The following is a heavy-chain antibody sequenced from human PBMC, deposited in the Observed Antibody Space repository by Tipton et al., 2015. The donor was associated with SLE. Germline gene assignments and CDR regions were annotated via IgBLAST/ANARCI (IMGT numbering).Heavy chain of an antibody. CDR1: GDSISSYY. CDR3: ARENFGGLDY. D-gene: IGHD4-23*01. J-gene: IGHJ4*02. Sequence: TLSLTCTVSGDSISSYYWSWIRQPPGKGLEWIANIYYSGTTNYNPSLKSRVTISVDTSRNQFSLNLSSVTAADTAVYYCARENFGGLDYWGQGTLVTVSS. V-gene: IGHV4-59*01. CDR2: IYYSGTT.